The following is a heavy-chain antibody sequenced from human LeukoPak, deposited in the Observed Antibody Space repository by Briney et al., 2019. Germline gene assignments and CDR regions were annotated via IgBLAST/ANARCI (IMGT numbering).Heavy chain of an antibody. CDR1: EFSFSTYT. Sequence: GGSLRLSCAASEFSFSTYTMSWVRQAPGKGLEWISDISSSSNTIYYADSVRGRFTISRANAKNSLYLQMNSLRAEDTAIYYCARDRGSGTYYVEGSGAHDLWGRGTMVTVSS. CDR3: ARDRGSGTYYVEGSGAHDL. CDR2: ISSSSNTI. V-gene: IGHV3-48*01. D-gene: IGHD1-26*01. J-gene: IGHJ3*01.